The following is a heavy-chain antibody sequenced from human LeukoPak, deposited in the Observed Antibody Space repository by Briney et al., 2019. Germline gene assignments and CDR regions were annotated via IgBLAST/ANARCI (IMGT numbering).Heavy chain of an antibody. Sequence: SETLSLTCSASGGSISSSYWSWIRQPAGKGLEWIGLLYTSGSSNYNPSLKSRVTMSVDTSKNQFSLKLSSVTAADTAVYYCARVVSMVQGDKWFDPWGQGTLVTVSS. D-gene: IGHD3-10*01. CDR2: LYTSGSS. CDR3: ARVVSMVQGDKWFDP. J-gene: IGHJ5*02. V-gene: IGHV4-4*07. CDR1: GGSISSSY.